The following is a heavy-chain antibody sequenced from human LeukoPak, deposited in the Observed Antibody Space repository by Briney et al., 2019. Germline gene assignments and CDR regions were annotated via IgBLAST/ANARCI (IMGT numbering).Heavy chain of an antibody. CDR3: AELGITMIGGV. V-gene: IGHV3-30*04. D-gene: IGHD3-10*02. CDR1: GFTFSSYA. CDR2: ISYDGSNK. Sequence: GRSLRLSCAASGFTFSSYAMHWVRQALGKGLEWVAVISYDGSNKYYADSVKGRFTISRDNSKNTLYLQMNSLRAEDTAVYYCAELGITMIGGVWGKGTTVTISS. J-gene: IGHJ6*04.